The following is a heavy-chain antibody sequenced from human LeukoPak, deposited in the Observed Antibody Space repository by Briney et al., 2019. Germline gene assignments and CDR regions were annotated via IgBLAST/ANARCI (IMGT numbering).Heavy chain of an antibody. CDR1: GYSFTSYW. D-gene: IGHD3-3*01. V-gene: IGHV5-51*04. CDR3: ARSSDFWSGYPKAPYYYYYMDV. Sequence: GESPKISCKGSGYSFTSYWIGWVRQMPGKGLEWMGIIYPGDSDTRYSPSFQGQVTISADKPISTAYLQWSSLKASDTAMYYCARSSDFWSGYPKAPYYYYYMDVWGKGTTVTVSS. CDR2: IYPGDSDT. J-gene: IGHJ6*03.